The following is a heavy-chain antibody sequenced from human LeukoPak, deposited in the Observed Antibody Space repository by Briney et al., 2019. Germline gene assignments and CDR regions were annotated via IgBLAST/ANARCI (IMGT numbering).Heavy chain of an antibody. V-gene: IGHV1-2*02. J-gene: IGHJ5*02. Sequence: GASVKVSCKASGYTFTGYYMHWVRQAPGQGLEWMGWINPNSGGTNYAQKFQGRVTMTRDTSISTAYMELSRLRSDDTAVYYCARDPPVTMVRGVAAFGSRPVFWFDPWGQGTLVTVSS. CDR2: INPNSGGT. CDR1: GYTFTGYY. CDR3: ARDPPVTMVRGVAAFGSRPVFWFDP. D-gene: IGHD3-10*01.